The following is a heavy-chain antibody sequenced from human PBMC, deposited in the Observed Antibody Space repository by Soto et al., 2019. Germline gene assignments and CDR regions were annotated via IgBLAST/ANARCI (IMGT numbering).Heavy chain of an antibody. V-gene: IGHV2-5*02. CDR2: IYWDDDK. J-gene: IGHJ3*02. D-gene: IGHD2-15*01. Sequence: QITLKESGPTLVKPTQTLTLTCTFSGFSLSTSGVGVGWIRQPPGKALEWLALIYWDDDKRYSPALKSRLTITKDTSKNQLVLTMTNMDPVDTATYYYAHRPRYCSGGSCYYDAFDIWGQGTMVTVSS. CDR1: GFSLSTSGVG. CDR3: AHRPRYCSGGSCYYDAFDI.